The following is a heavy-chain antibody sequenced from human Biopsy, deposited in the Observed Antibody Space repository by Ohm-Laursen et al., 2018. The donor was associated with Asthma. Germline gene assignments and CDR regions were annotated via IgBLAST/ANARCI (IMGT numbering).Heavy chain of an antibody. CDR3: ARTYYDVFAI. CDR2: INAGNGNT. V-gene: IGHV1-3*01. CDR1: GYTFINYA. J-gene: IGHJ3*02. Sequence: ASVKVSCKASGYTFINYAIHWVRQAPGQRLEWMGWINAGNGNTKYSQKFQGRVTITRDTSASTAYMDLSSLRSEETAVYYCARTYYDVFAIWGQGTMVTVSS. D-gene: IGHD3-10*01.